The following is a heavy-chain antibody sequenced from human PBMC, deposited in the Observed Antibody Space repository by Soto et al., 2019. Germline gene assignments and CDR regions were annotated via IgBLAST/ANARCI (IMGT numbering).Heavy chain of an antibody. J-gene: IGHJ5*02. V-gene: IGHV4-59*08. CDR3: ASAAGAAAGTGSLVWFDH. D-gene: IGHD6-13*01. CDR1: GGSISSYY. CDR2: IYYSGST. Sequence: TLSLTCTVSGGSISSYYWSWIRQPPGKGLEWIGYIYYSGSTNYNPSLKSRVTISVDTSKNQFSLKLSSVTAADTAVYYCASAAGAAAGTGSLVWFDHWGQGTLVTVS.